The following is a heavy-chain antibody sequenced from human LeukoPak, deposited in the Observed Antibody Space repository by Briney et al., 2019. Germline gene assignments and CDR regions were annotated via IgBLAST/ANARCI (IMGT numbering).Heavy chain of an antibody. CDR2: IYSGGST. Sequence: GGSLRLSCAASGFTASSNYMSWVRQAPGKGLEWVSVIYSGGSTYYADSAKGRFTISRDNSKNTLYLQMNSLRAEDTAVYYCVRSSRSSWYSFGYWGQGTLVTVSS. D-gene: IGHD6-13*01. J-gene: IGHJ4*02. V-gene: IGHV3-53*01. CDR3: VRSSRSSWYSFGY. CDR1: GFTASSNY.